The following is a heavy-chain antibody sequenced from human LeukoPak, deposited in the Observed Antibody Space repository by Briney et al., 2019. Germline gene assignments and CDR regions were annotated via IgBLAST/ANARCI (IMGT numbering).Heavy chain of an antibody. D-gene: IGHD1-26*01. CDR2: ISSSSSTI. CDR3: AKARELVAFDY. CDR1: GFTFSSYS. Sequence: GGSLRLSCAASGFTFSSYSMNWVRQAPGKGLEWVSYISSSSSTIYYADSVKGRFTISRDNSKNTLNLQMNSLRAEDTAVYYCAKARELVAFDYWGQGTLVTVSS. V-gene: IGHV3-48*01. J-gene: IGHJ4*02.